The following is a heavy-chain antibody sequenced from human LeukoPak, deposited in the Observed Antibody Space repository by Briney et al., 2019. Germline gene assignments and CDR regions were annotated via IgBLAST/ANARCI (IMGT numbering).Heavy chain of an antibody. CDR3: ARGKVVAGTPGQNSWDY. CDR2: IRTSGDT. CDR1: GGSISSYY. J-gene: IGHJ4*02. D-gene: IGHD6-19*01. Sequence: SETLSLTCTVSGGSISSYYWNWIRQPAGKGLEWIGRIRTSGDTSYNPSLKSRVTVSVDTSRNQFSLELSAVTAADTAVYYCARGKVVAGTPGQNSWDYWGQGTLVTVSS. V-gene: IGHV4-4*07.